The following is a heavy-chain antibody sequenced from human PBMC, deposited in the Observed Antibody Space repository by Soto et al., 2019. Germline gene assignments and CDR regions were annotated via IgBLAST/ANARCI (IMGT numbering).Heavy chain of an antibody. CDR2: MNPKSANT. CDR3: ARSPSWETTVTPYYFDY. V-gene: IGHV1-8*02. J-gene: IGHJ4*02. CDR1: GYTFTNYA. Sequence: VKVSCKASGYTFTNYAMHWVRQATGQGFEWMGWMNPKSANTGYAQNFQGRVTMTRNTSISTAYMELSSLTSEDTAVYYCARSPSWETTVTPYYFDYWGQGTLVTVSS. D-gene: IGHD4-4*01.